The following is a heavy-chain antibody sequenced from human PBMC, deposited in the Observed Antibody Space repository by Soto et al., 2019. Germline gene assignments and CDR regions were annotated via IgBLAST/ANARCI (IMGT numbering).Heavy chain of an antibody. CDR2: IYPGDSDT. CDR1: GYSITSYW. D-gene: IGHD3-16*02. J-gene: IGHJ6*02. CDR3: ARVHLGGLRLGELSFPLNYYYYGMDV. Sequence: GEPLKNSCRGSGYSITSYWIGWVSKMPGKGLEWMGIIYPGDSDTRYSPSFQGQVTISADKSISTAYLQWSSLKASDTAMYYCARVHLGGLRLGELSFPLNYYYYGMDVWGQGTTVTVSS. V-gene: IGHV5-51*01.